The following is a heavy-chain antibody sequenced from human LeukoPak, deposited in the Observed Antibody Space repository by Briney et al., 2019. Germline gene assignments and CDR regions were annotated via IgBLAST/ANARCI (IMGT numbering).Heavy chain of an antibody. J-gene: IGHJ4*02. Sequence: GSLLLSCAASGFTFNSYAMNRVRQAPGKGLEWVAIICGSGGSTSYAASVKGRFTISRDSSKNTLYLQMNSLRAEDTAVYYCAELVGATPSDYWGQGTLVTVSS. CDR1: GFTFNSYA. D-gene: IGHD1-26*01. CDR3: AELVGATPSDY. CDR2: ICGSGGST. V-gene: IGHV3-23*01.